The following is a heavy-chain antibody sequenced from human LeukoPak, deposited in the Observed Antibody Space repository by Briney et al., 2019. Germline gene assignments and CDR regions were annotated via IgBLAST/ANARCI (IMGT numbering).Heavy chain of an antibody. Sequence: ASVKVSCKASGYTFTGYYMHWVRQAPGQGLEWMGWINPNSGGTNYAQKFQGRVTMTRDTSISTAYMELSRLRSDDTAVYYCARVRSSVFGTSFDFWGLGTLVTVSS. J-gene: IGHJ4*02. V-gene: IGHV1-2*02. CDR3: ARVRSSVFGTSFDF. CDR1: GYTFTGYY. D-gene: IGHD5/OR15-5a*01. CDR2: INPNSGGT.